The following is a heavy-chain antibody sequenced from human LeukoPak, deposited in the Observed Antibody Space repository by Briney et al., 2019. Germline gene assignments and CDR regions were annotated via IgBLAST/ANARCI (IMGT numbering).Heavy chain of an antibody. CDR2: LSGSGITT. CDR3: AKDGRWAGGIAVAGPDY. CDR1: GFTFSNSA. D-gene: IGHD6-19*01. V-gene: IGHV3-23*01. Sequence: QAGGSLRLSCAASGFTFSNSAMSWVRQAPGKGLEWVSTLSGSGITTYYADSVKGRFSISRDNSENSVYLQMNSLRAEDTAVYYCAKDGRWAGGIAVAGPDYWGQGTLVTVSS. J-gene: IGHJ4*02.